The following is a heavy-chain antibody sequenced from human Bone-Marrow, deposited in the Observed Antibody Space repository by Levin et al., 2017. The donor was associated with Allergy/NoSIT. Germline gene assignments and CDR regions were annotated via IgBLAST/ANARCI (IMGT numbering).Heavy chain of an antibody. CDR1: GFTFSSYA. J-gene: IGHJ6*02. D-gene: IGHD6-13*01. CDR2: ISYDGSNK. Sequence: GGSLRLSCAASGFTFSSYAMHWVRQAPGKGLEWVAVISYDGSNKYYADSVKGRFTISRDNSKNTLYLQMNSLRAEDTAVYYCARDSPGYSSSWYLVYYYYGMDVWGQGTTVTVSS. V-gene: IGHV3-30*04. CDR3: ARDSPGYSSSWYLVYYYYGMDV.